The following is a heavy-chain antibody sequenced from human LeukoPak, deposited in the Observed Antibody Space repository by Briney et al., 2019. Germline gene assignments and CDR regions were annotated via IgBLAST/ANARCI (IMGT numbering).Heavy chain of an antibody. CDR1: GYTFTGYY. J-gene: IGHJ4*02. CDR3: AKRHYDFWSAYYN. V-gene: IGHV1-2*02. D-gene: IGHD3-3*01. CDR2: INPNSGGT. Sequence: ASVKVSCKASGYTFTGYYMHWVRQAPGQGLEWMGWINPNSGGTNYAQKFQGRVTMTRDTSISTAYMELSRLRSDDTAVYYCAKRHYDFWSAYYNWGQGTLVTVSS.